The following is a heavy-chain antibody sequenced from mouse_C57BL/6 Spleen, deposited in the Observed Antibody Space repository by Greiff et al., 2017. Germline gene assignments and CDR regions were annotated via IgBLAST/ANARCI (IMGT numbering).Heavy chain of an antibody. CDR3: ARFSSGYYYFDY. J-gene: IGHJ2*01. CDR2: IYPGSGNT. V-gene: IGHV1-76*01. CDR1: GYTFTDYY. Sequence: QVQLKQSGAELVRPGASVKLSCKASGYTFTDYYINWVKQRPGQGLEWIARIYPGSGNTYYNEKFKGKATLTAEKSSSTAYMQLSSLTSEDSAVYFCARFSSGYYYFDYWGQGTTLTVSS. D-gene: IGHD3-2*02.